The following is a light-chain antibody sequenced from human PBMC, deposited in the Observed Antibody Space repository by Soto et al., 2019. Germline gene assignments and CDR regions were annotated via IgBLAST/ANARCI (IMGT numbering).Light chain of an antibody. CDR3: QQANCFRLT. J-gene: IGKJ4*01. Sequence: DIPMTQSPSSVSAPVGDRASTTCRASQGISSWLAWYQQKPGRAPKLLIYTGSSLQGGVPSRCSGTGSGTDFTLTISSLQPEDVATYSWQQANCFRLTCGGGIKVESK. CDR1: QGISSW. V-gene: IGKV1-12*01. CDR2: TGS.